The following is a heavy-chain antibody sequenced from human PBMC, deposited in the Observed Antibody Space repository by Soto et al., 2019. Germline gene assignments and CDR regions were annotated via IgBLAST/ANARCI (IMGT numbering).Heavy chain of an antibody. CDR1: GFTFSSYA. CDR2: ISNSGDT. D-gene: IGHD3-10*01. CDR3: AKPKYRGVVVNV. Sequence: VQLLESGGALVQPGGSLRLSCAASGFTFSSYAIYRVRQAPGKGLEWVSTISNSGDTYYADSVEGRFTISRDNSKDTLYLQMNSLRAEDTAVYYCAKPKYRGVVVNVWGQGTTVTVSS. J-gene: IGHJ6*02. V-gene: IGHV3-23*01.